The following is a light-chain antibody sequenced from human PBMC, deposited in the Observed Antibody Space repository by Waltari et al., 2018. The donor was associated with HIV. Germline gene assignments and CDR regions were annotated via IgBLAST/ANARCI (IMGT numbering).Light chain of an antibody. V-gene: IGLV2-23*02. Sequence: QSALPQPASVSGSPGQSITISCTGTSSDVGSYNLFSWYQQHPGKAPKLMIYEVSKRPSGVSNRFSGSKSGNTASLTISGLQAEDEADYYCCSYAGSSTPWVFGGGTKLTVL. CDR2: EVS. J-gene: IGLJ3*02. CDR3: CSYAGSSTPWV. CDR1: SSDVGSYNL.